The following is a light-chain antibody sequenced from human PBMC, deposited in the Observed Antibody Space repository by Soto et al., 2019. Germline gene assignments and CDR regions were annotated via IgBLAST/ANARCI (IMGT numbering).Light chain of an antibody. J-gene: IGLJ2*01. Sequence: SYELTQPPSVSVAPGKTASITCGGNNIGDKSVHWYQQKPGQAPVLVIYFDDDRPSGIPERFSGSNSENTATLTISGVEAGDEADYFCQVWDSSRDVVVFGGGTKVTVL. CDR3: QVWDSSRDVVV. V-gene: IGLV3-21*04. CDR2: FDD. CDR1: NIGDKS.